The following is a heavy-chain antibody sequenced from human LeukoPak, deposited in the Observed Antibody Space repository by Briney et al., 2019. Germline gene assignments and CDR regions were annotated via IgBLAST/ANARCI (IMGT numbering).Heavy chain of an antibody. D-gene: IGHD4-17*01. J-gene: IGHJ4*02. CDR1: GGSFSGYL. CDR3: ARGQGTVTTH. V-gene: IGHV4-34*01. Sequence: SETLSLTCTVSGGSFSGYLWSWIRQPPGKGLEWIGEINYNGENTNYNPSLKSRVTMSVDTSTNQFSLKSSSVTAADTAVYYCARGQGTVTTHWGQGTLVTVSS. CDR2: INYNGENT.